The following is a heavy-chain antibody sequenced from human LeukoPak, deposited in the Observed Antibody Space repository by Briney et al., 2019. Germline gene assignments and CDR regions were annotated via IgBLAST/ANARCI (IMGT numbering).Heavy chain of an antibody. CDR1: GVSIISNNW. D-gene: IGHD4-23*01. CDR3: ARGMGLPGGVDY. CDR2: IYHSGTA. J-gene: IGHJ4*02. V-gene: IGHV4-4*02. Sequence: PSETLSLTCTVFGVSIISNNWWNWVRQPPGKGLEWIGEIYHSGTANYNSSLKSRVTISVDKSRNQFSLKLSSVTAADTAAYYCARGMGLPGGVDYWGQGTLVTVSS.